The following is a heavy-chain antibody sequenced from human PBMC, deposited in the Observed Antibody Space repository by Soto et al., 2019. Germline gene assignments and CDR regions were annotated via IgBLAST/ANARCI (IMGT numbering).Heavy chain of an antibody. CDR1: GGSISSNNYY. CDR3: ARLWGYGSGALYYFDY. J-gene: IGHJ4*02. D-gene: IGHD3-10*01. V-gene: IGHV4-39*01. CDR2: IYYTGST. Sequence: PSETLSLTCTVSGGSISSNNYYWGWIRRPPGKGLEWIGNIYYTGSTYYNPSLKSRVTISVDTSKNQFSLKLSSVTAADTAVYYCARLWGYGSGALYYFDYWGQGTLVTVS.